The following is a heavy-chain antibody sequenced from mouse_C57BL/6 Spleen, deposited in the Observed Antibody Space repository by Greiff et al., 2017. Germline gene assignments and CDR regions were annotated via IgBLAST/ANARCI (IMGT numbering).Heavy chain of an antibody. CDR2: IYPGNSDT. J-gene: IGHJ3*01. CDR3: TRNPHYGNSWFAG. CDR1: GYTFTSYW. V-gene: IGHV1-5*01. Sequence: EVQLQQSGTVLARPGASVKMSCKTSGYTFTSYWMHWVKQRPGQGLEWIGAIYPGNSDTSYNQKFKGKAKLTAVTSARTAYMELSSLTHEDSAVYYCTRNPHYGNSWFAGWGQGTLVTVSA. D-gene: IGHD2-1*01.